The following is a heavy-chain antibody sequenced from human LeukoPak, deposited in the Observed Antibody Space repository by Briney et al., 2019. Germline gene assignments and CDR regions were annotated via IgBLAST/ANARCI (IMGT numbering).Heavy chain of an antibody. CDR3: ARDIIVGATAGRDAFDI. CDR1: GFTFSSYS. D-gene: IGHD1-26*01. Sequence: GGSLRLSCVASGFTFSSYSMNWVRQAPGKGLEWVSSISSSSSYIYYADSVKGRFTISRDNAKNSLYLQMNSLRAEDTAVYYCARDIIVGATAGRDAFDIWGQGTMVTVSS. V-gene: IGHV3-21*01. CDR2: ISSSSSYI. J-gene: IGHJ3*02.